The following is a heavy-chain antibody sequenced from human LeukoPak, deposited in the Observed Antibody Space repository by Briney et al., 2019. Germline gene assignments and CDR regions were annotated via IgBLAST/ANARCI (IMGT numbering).Heavy chain of an antibody. Sequence: GGSLRLSCAASGFTFSSYEMNWVRQAPGKGLEWVSAISGSGGSTYYADSVKGRFTISRDNSKNTLYLQMNSLRAEDTAVYYCAKARSGWLDYWGQGTLVTVSS. CDR3: AKARSGWLDY. V-gene: IGHV3-23*01. J-gene: IGHJ4*02. CDR2: ISGSGGST. CDR1: GFTFSSYE. D-gene: IGHD6-19*01.